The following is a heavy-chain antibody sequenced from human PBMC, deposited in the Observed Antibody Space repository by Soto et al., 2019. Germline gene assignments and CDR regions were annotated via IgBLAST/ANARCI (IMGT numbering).Heavy chain of an antibody. J-gene: IGHJ4*02. CDR1: GFTFSGYA. D-gene: IGHD1-26*01. V-gene: IGHV3-30-3*01. CDR2: IVYDGSNK. Sequence: GGSLRLSCAASGFTFSGYAMHWVRQAPGKGLEWVAVIVYDGSNKYYADSVKGRFTISRDNSKNTLYLQMNSLRSGDTAVYYCARDRLVGTTTFFDYWGQGTLVTVSS. CDR3: ARDRLVGTTTFFDY.